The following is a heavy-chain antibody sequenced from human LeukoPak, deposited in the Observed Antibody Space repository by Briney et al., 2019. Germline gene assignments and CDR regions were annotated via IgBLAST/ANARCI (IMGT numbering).Heavy chain of an antibody. CDR3: AKGPYDFWSGGYFDY. V-gene: IGHV3-11*01. CDR2: ISSSGSTI. Sequence: GGSLRLSCAASGFTFSDYYMSWIRQAPGKGLEWVSYISSSGSTIYYADSVKGRFTISRDNAKNSLYLQMNSLRAEDTALYYCAKGPYDFWSGGYFDYWGQGTLVTVSS. CDR1: GFTFSDYY. J-gene: IGHJ4*02. D-gene: IGHD3-3*01.